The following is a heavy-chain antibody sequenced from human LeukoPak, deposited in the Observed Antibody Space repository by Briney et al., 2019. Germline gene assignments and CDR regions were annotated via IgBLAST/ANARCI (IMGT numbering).Heavy chain of an antibody. D-gene: IGHD3-10*01. CDR3: TRGYDTGSYYNFGY. CDR1: GFTFG. V-gene: IGHV3-21*01. CDR2: ISGSGGST. J-gene: IGHJ4*02. Sequence: GGTLRLSCAASGFTFGMIWVRQAPGKGREWVSSISGSGGSTYYADYVKGRFTISRDNAKNSLYLQMNSLRAEDTAVYYCTRGYDTGSYYNFGYWGQGTLVTVSS.